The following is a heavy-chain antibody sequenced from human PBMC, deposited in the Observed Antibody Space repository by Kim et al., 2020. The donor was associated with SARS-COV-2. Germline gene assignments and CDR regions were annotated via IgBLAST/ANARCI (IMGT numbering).Heavy chain of an antibody. V-gene: IGHV4-39*01. CDR3: ARHEARYYGSGKDWFDP. CDR1: GGSISSSSYY. J-gene: IGHJ5*02. D-gene: IGHD3-10*01. Sequence: SETLSLTCTVSGGSISSSSYYWGWIRQPPGKGLEWIGSIYYSGSTYYNPSLKSRVTISVDTSKNQFSLKLSSVTAADTAVYYCARHEARYYGSGKDWFDPWGQGTLVTVSS. CDR2: IYYSGST.